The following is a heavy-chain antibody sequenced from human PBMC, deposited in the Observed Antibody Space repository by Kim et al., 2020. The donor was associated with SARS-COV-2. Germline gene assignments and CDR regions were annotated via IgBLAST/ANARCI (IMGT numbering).Heavy chain of an antibody. Sequence: GGSLRLSCTTSGFNFGDYAMSWFRQAPGKGLEWVSSIRSKGYGGTTEYAASVKGRFAISRDDSKSIAYLQMNSLTLEDTALYYCSRGPRSGSYAYWGRG. D-gene: IGHD1-26*01. CDR1: GFNFGDYA. CDR2: IRSKGYGGTT. J-gene: IGHJ4*02. CDR3: SRGPRSGSYAY. V-gene: IGHV3-49*03.